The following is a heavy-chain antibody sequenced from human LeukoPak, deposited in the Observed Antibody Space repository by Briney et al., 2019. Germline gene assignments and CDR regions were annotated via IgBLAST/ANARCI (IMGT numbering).Heavy chain of an antibody. J-gene: IGHJ4*02. Sequence: SETLSLTCAVYGGSFSGYYWSWIRQPPGKGLEWIGYIYYSGTTYYNPSLKSRVSISVDTSKNQFSLKLSSVTAADTALYYCARGSGYSYNEYFFDNWGQGTLVTVSS. D-gene: IGHD5-18*01. CDR3: ARGSGYSYNEYFFDN. V-gene: IGHV4-59*01. CDR1: GGSFSGYY. CDR2: IYYSGTT.